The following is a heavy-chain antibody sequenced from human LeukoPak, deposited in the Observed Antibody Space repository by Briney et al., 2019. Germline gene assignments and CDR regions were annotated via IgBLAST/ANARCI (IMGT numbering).Heavy chain of an antibody. V-gene: IGHV1-8*01. CDR1: GYTFTSYD. Sequence: ASVKVSCKASGYTFTSYDINWVRQATGQGLEWMGWMNPNSGNTGYAQKFQGRVTMTRNTSISTAYMELSSLRSEDTAVYYCARGQSSGWYRVRYYFDYWGQGTLVTVS. D-gene: IGHD6-19*01. CDR2: MNPNSGNT. J-gene: IGHJ4*02. CDR3: ARGQSSGWYRVRYYFDY.